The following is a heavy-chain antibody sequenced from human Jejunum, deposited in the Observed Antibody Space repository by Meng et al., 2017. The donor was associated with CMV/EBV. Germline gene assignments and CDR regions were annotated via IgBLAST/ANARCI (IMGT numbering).Heavy chain of an antibody. D-gene: IGHD3-22*01. Sequence: RTYWMSRVRQAPGKGLEWVSAISGSGGSTDYADSVKGRFTISRDNSKNTLYRQMNSLRAEDTAVYYCAKATYYSDSSGYYYYFDYWGQGTLVTVSS. CDR2: ISGSGGST. CDR3: AKATYYSDSSGYYYYFDY. CDR1: RTYW. J-gene: IGHJ4*02. V-gene: IGHV3-23*01.